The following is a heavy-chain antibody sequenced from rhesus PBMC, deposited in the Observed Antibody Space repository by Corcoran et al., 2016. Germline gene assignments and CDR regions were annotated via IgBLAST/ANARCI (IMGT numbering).Heavy chain of an antibody. V-gene: IGHV4-165*02. CDR3: ARTLNLGYFDY. CDR2: IGGSRGSN. J-gene: IGHJ4*01. Sequence: QVQLQESGPGLVKPSETLSLTCAVSGGPLSGSYWNWIRQPPGKGLEGIGYIGGSRGSNYYNPALKSRVTISTDTSKNQFSLKLSSVTAADTAVYYCARTLNLGYFDYWGQGVLVTVSS. CDR1: GGPLSGSY.